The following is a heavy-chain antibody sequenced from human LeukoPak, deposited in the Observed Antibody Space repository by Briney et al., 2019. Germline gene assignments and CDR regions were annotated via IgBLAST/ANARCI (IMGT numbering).Heavy chain of an antibody. J-gene: IGHJ3*02. V-gene: IGHV4-30-4*01. CDR3: ARDCSGGSCYGAFDI. CDR1: GASIRSGDYY. Sequence: SQTLSLTCTVSGASIRSGDYYWSWIRQPPGKGLEWIGYIYDSGSTYYNPSLKSRITISVDTSENRFSLKLSSVTATDTAVYYCARDCSGGSCYGAFDIWGQGTMVTVSS. D-gene: IGHD2-15*01. CDR2: IYDSGST.